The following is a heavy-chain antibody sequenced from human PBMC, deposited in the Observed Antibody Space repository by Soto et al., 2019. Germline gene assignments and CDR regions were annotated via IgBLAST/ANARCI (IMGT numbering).Heavy chain of an antibody. V-gene: IGHV3-7*01. J-gene: IGHJ6*02. D-gene: IGHD2-2*01. CDR1: GFTFSSYW. CDR2: IKQDGSEK. CDR3: ARDPNIVLVPAALRSYYYYYGMDV. Sequence: GGSLRLSCAASGFTFSSYWMSWVRQAPGKGLEWVANIKQDGSEKYCVDSVKGRFTISRDNAKNSLYLQMNSLRAEDTAVYYCARDPNIVLVPAALRSYYYYYGMDVWGQGTTVTVSS.